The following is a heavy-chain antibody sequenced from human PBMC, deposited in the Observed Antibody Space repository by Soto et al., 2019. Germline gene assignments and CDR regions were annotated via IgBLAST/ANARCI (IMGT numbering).Heavy chain of an antibody. CDR3: ARGIRNYYGSDY. D-gene: IGHD3-10*01. V-gene: IGHV3-74*01. Sequence: HPGGSLRLSCAASGFTFSSYWMHWVRQAPGKGLEWVSRINSDGSSTSYADIVKGRFTISRDNAKNTVYLQMNSLRAEDTALYYCARGIRNYYGSDYWGQGTLVTVSS. CDR1: GFTFSSYW. J-gene: IGHJ4*02. CDR2: INSDGSST.